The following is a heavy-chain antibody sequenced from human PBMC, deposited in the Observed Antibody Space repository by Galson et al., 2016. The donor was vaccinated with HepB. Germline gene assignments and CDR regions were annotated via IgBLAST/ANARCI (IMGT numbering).Heavy chain of an antibody. V-gene: IGHV4-59*12. Sequence: SETLSLTCAVSGGPFSGYWSWLRQPPGKGLEWIGYVFDSGRTNYNPSLKSRATISVDTSSNQFSLKLSFVTAADTAMYYCAREYTSSWSATYYYGMAVWGQGTTVTVSS. J-gene: IGHJ6*02. CDR1: GGPFSGY. CDR2: VFDSGRT. D-gene: IGHD6-13*01. CDR3: AREYTSSWSATYYYGMAV.